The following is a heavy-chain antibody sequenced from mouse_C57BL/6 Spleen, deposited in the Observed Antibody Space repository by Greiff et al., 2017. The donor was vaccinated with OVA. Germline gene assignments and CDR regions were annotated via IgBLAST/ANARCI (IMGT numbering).Heavy chain of an antibody. V-gene: IGHV1-82*01. CDR2: IYPGDGDT. J-gene: IGHJ4*01. D-gene: IGHD2-3*01. CDR1: GYAFSSSW. Sequence: QVQLQQSGPELVKPGASVKISCKASGYAFSSSWMNWVKQRPGKGLEWIGRIYPGDGDTNYNGKFKGKATLTADKSSSTAYMQLSSLTSEDSAVYFCATGWLLRSLAMDYWGQGTSVTVSS. CDR3: ATGWLLRSLAMDY.